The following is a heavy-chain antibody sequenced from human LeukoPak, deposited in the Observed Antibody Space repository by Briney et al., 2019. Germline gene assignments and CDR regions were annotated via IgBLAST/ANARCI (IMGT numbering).Heavy chain of an antibody. CDR3: ARDGSVSGY. J-gene: IGHJ4*02. V-gene: IGHV3-30-3*01. D-gene: IGHD2-2*03. CDR2: ISYDGSNK. CDR1: GFTFSSYA. Sequence: GGSLRLSCAASGFTFSSYAMHWVRQAPGKGLEWVAVISYDGSNKYYADSVKGRFTISRDNSKNTLYLQMNSLRAEDTAVYYCARDGSVSGYWGQGTLVTVSS.